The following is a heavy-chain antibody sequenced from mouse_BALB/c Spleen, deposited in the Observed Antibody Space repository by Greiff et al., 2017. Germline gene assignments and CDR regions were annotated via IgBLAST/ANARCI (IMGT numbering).Heavy chain of an antibody. V-gene: IGHV1-80*01. CDR3: ASGGWLLFFDY. Sequence: VQLQESGAELVRPGSSVKISCKASGYAFSSYWMNWVKQRPGQGLEWIGQIYPGDGDTNYNGKFKGKATLTADKSSSTAYMQLSSLTSEDSAVYFCASGGWLLFFDYWGQGTTLTVSS. CDR1: GYAFSSYW. CDR2: IYPGDGDT. D-gene: IGHD2-3*01. J-gene: IGHJ2*01.